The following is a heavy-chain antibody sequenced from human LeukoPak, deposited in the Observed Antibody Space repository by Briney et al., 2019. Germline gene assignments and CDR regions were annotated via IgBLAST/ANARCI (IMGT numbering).Heavy chain of an antibody. CDR2: IWYDGSNQ. J-gene: IGHJ4*02. CDR1: GFSFSAYG. D-gene: IGHD5/OR15-5a*01. CDR3: ARRGLHDY. Sequence: GGSLRLSCAASGFSFSAYGMHWVRRAPGKGLEWVALIWYDGSNQYYADSVKGRFTISRDNAKNSVFLQMDSLRVEDTALYYCARRGLHDYWGQGTLVTVSS. V-gene: IGHV3-33*01.